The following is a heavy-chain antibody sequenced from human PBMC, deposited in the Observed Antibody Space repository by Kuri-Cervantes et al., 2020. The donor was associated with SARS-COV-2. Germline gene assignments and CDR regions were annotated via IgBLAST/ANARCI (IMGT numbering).Heavy chain of an antibody. CDR2: ISYDGNNK. CDR3: ARDRVGVHDS. Sequence: GGSLRLSCAASGFKFSRTDMHWVRQAPGKGLEWVAFISYDGNNKKCIASGKGRFTISRDNSQNKLYLQMKSLRTEDTALYYCARDRVGVHDSWGQGTLVTVSS. D-gene: IGHD2-21*01. V-gene: IGHV3-30*03. J-gene: IGHJ4*02. CDR1: GFKFSRTD.